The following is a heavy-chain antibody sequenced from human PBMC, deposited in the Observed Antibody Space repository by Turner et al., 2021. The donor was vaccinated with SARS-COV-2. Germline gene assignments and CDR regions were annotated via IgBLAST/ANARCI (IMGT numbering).Heavy chain of an antibody. V-gene: IGHV3-21*01. CDR1: GFTFSSYS. D-gene: IGHD1-26*01. J-gene: IGHJ4*02. CDR3: ARGANGNFDY. Sequence: EVQLVESGGGLVKPGGSLRLSCAASGFTFSSYSMNWVRQAPGKGLEWVSSISSTSNYIFYADSVKGRFTIPRDNAKNSLYLQMNSLRVEDTAVYYCARGANGNFDYWGQGALVTVSS. CDR2: ISSTSNYI.